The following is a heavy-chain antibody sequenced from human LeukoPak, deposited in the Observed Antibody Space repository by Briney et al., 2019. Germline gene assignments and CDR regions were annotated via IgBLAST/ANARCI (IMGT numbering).Heavy chain of an antibody. V-gene: IGHV3-15*01. Sequence: GGSLRLSCAASGFTFSNAWMSWVRQAPGKGLEWVGHIKSKTDGGTTDYAAPVKGRFTISRDDSQNTLYLQMNSLKTEDTAVYYCTTVGMAVAGPSFDYWGQGTLVTVSS. CDR2: IKSKTDGGTT. D-gene: IGHD6-19*01. CDR1: GFTFSNAW. J-gene: IGHJ4*02. CDR3: TTVGMAVAGPSFDY.